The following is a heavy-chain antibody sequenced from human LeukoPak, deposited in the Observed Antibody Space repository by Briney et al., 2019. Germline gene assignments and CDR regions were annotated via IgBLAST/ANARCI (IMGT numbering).Heavy chain of an antibody. CDR3: ARGAAAALFDY. CDR1: GYSISSGYY. J-gene: IGHJ4*02. Sequence: SETLSLTCTVSGYSISSGYYWGWIRQPPGKGLEWIGSIYHSGSTYYIPSLKSRVTISVDTSKNQFSLKLSSVTAADTAVYYCARGAAAALFDYWGQGTLVTVSS. D-gene: IGHD6-13*01. V-gene: IGHV4-38-2*02. CDR2: IYHSGST.